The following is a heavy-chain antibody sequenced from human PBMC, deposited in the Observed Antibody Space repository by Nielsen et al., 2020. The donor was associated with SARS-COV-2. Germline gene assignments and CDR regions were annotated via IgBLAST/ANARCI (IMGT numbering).Heavy chain of an antibody. CDR2: INWNGGST. CDR3: ARDFGLGQLVRGDGMDV. Sequence: GGSLRLSCAASGFTFDDYGMSWVRQAPGKGLEWVSGINWNGGSTGYADSVKGRFTISRDNSKNTLYLQMNSLRAEDTAVYYCARDFGLGQLVRGDGMDVWGQGTTVTVSS. D-gene: IGHD6-13*01. V-gene: IGHV3-20*04. J-gene: IGHJ6*02. CDR1: GFTFDDYG.